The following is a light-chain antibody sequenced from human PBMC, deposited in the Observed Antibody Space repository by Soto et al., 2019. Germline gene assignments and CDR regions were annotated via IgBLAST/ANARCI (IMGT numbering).Light chain of an antibody. V-gene: IGLV1-36*01. Sequence: QSVLTQPPSVSEAPRQRVTISCSGSSSNIGNNAVNWYQQLPGKAPKLLIYYDDLLPSGVSDRFSGSKSGTSASLAISGLQAEDEADYYCSSYAGRLLVVFGGGTKLTVL. J-gene: IGLJ2*01. CDR3: SSYAGRLLVV. CDR1: SSNIGNNA. CDR2: YDD.